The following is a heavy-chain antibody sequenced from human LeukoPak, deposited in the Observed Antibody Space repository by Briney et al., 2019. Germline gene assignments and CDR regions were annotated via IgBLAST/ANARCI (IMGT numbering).Heavy chain of an antibody. J-gene: IGHJ4*02. CDR1: GGSISSYY. D-gene: IGHD7-27*01. CDR2: IYTSGST. Sequence: SETPYLTCTVSGGSISSYYWSWIRQPPGKGLEWIGYIYTSGSTNYNPSLKSRVTISVDTSKDQFSLKLSSVTAADTAVYYCARSNWGIDYWGQGTLVTVSS. V-gene: IGHV4-4*09. CDR3: ARSNWGIDY.